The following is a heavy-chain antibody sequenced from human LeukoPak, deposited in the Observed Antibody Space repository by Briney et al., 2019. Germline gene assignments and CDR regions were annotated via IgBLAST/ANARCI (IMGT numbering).Heavy chain of an antibody. D-gene: IGHD4-17*01. CDR1: GYTFTSYG. J-gene: IGHJ4*02. CDR2: ISAYNGNT. V-gene: IGHV1-18*01. CDR3: ARDLMGDYAHY. Sequence: ASVKVSCKASGYTFTSYGISWVRQAPGQELEWMGWISAYNGNTNYAQKLLGRVTMTTDTSTSTAYMELRSLRSDDTAVYYCARDLMGDYAHYWGQGTLVTVSS.